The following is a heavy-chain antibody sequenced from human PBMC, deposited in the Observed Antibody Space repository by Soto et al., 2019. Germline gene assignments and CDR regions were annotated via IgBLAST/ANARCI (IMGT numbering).Heavy chain of an antibody. V-gene: IGHV4-30-4*01. Sequence: QVQLQESGPGLVKPSQTLSLTCTVSGGSISSGVYYWSWIRQPPGKGLEWIGYIFYSGSTYYNPSLKSRVTISVDTSKNQFSLKLSSVTAADTGVYYCARYGGYEGLRFDPWGQGTLVTVSS. D-gene: IGHD5-12*01. CDR3: ARYGGYEGLRFDP. J-gene: IGHJ5*02. CDR2: IFYSGST. CDR1: GGSISSGVYY.